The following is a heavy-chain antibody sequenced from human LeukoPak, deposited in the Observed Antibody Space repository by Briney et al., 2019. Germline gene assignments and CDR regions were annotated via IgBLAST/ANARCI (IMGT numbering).Heavy chain of an antibody. CDR2: VNHSEGT. D-gene: IGHD3-16*02. Sequence: SETLSLTCAVYRGSFSGYYWSWIRQPPGKGLEWIAEVNHSEGTNYNPSLRSRVTISVDTSKNQFSLKLSSVTAADTAVYYCARARRYDYVWGSYRQDAFDIWGQGTMVTVSS. V-gene: IGHV4-34*01. J-gene: IGHJ3*02. CDR3: ARARRYDYVWGSYRQDAFDI. CDR1: RGSFSGYY.